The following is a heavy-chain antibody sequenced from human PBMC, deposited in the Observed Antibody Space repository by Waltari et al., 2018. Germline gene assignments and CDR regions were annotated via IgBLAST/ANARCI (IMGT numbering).Heavy chain of an antibody. D-gene: IGHD1-26*01. CDR3: TRDEGAGGY. CDR1: GQIFGGFW. V-gene: IGHV3-7*01. CDR2: IDEDGTEE. Sequence: DVQLVETGGGLVQPRGSLRLSRAGSGQIFGGFWMSWVRQSPERGQEWVANIDEDGTEEYYADSVGGRFTISIDNAKNALYLQMDSLRGEDTAVYHCTRDEGAGGYWGRGTLVTVSS. J-gene: IGHJ4*02.